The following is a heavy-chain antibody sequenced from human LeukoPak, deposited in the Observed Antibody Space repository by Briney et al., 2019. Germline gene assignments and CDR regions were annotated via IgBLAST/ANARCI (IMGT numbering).Heavy chain of an antibody. CDR2: ISTTGDIGSTI. V-gene: IGHV3-11*01. CDR1: AFTFSDYY. J-gene: IGHJ4*02. Sequence: GGSLRLSCAASAFTFSDYYMTWIRQAPGKGLEWVSYISTTGDIGSTIYYADSVKGRFTISRDNANNSLYLQMNNLRAEDTAVYYCARRRDYFDSWGQGTLVTVSS. CDR3: ARRRDYFDS.